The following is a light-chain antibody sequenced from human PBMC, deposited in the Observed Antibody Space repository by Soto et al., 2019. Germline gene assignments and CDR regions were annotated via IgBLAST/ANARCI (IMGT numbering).Light chain of an antibody. CDR3: QQYGSSPVT. Sequence: EIVLTQSPGTLSLSPGERATLSCRASESVSSDYLAWYQQKSGQAPRLLIHGASSRATGIPDRFRGNGSGTDFTLTISRVETEDFAVFYCQQYGSSPVTFGQGTKVEI. V-gene: IGKV3-20*01. J-gene: IGKJ1*01. CDR1: ESVSSDY. CDR2: GAS.